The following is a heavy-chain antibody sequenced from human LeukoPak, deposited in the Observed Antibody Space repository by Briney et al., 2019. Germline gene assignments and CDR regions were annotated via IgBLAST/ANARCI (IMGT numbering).Heavy chain of an antibody. CDR2: IIPLFGIA. J-gene: IGHJ4*02. V-gene: IGHV1-69*10. Sequence: SVKVSCKASRGTFISYAISWVRHAPGHGLEWRGGIIPLFGIAKNVQKFQGRVTITADTSTSTACMKLNSLRSEDTAVYYCARVYSAGDKGSGSPYYFDYWGQGTLVTVSS. CDR3: ARVYSAGDKGSGSPYYFDY. CDR1: RGTFISYA. D-gene: IGHD3-10*01.